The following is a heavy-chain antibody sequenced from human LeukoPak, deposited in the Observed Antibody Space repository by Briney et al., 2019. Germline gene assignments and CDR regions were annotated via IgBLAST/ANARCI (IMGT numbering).Heavy chain of an antibody. CDR1: GFTFSSYS. Sequence: GGSLRLSCAASGFTFSSYSMNWVRQAPGKGLEWVSSISSSSSYIYYADSVKGRFTISRDNAKNSLYLQMNSLRAEDTAVYYCARDPGYCSGVSCYYAFDIWGQGTMVTVSS. CDR3: ARDPGYCSGVSCYYAFDI. V-gene: IGHV3-21*01. J-gene: IGHJ3*02. D-gene: IGHD2-15*01. CDR2: ISSSSSYI.